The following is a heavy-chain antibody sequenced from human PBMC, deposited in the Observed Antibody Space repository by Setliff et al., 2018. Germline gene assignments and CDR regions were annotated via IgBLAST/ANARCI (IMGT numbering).Heavy chain of an antibody. J-gene: IGHJ4*02. CDR2: INSDGSTT. CDR1: GLTFSSYW. CDR3: VRGYCSSSSCYGTMGY. Sequence: LRLSCAASGLTFSSYWMHWVRQAPGRGLVWVSRINSDGSTTNYADSVKGRFTISRDNAKNTLYLQMNSLRAEDTAVYYCVRGYCSSSSCYGTMGYWGQGTLVTSPQ. V-gene: IGHV3-74*01. D-gene: IGHD2-2*01.